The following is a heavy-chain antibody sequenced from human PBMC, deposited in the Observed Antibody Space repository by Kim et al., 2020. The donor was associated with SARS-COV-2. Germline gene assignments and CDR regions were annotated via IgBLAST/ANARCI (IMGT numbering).Heavy chain of an antibody. Sequence: SVKVSCKASGGTFSSYAISWVRQAPGQGLEWMGGIIPIFGTANYAQKFQGRVTITADESTSTAYMELSSLRSEDTAVYYCARVPQHRDGYYDSSGYYYYYYGMDVWGQGTTVTVSS. CDR2: IIPIFGTA. D-gene: IGHD3-22*01. J-gene: IGHJ6*02. CDR3: ARVPQHRDGYYDSSGYYYYYYGMDV. CDR1: GGTFSSYA. V-gene: IGHV1-69*13.